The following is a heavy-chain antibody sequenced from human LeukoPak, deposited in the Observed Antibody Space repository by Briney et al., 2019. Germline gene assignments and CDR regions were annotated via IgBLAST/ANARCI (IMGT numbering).Heavy chain of an antibody. CDR1: GFTFTNYW. V-gene: IGHV3-74*01. CDR2: LPPDELGI. Sequence: PGGSLRLSCAASGFTFTNYWMHWVRQAPGMGLVWVSRLPPDELGIIYADSVKGRFTVSRDNAKNMLYLEMNSLRVEDAAVYFCTRDHGLDVWGQGTTVTVSS. J-gene: IGHJ6*02. CDR3: TRDHGLDV.